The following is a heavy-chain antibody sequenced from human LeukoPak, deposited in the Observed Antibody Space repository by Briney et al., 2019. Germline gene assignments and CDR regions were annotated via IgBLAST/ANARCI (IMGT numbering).Heavy chain of an antibody. CDR1: GFTFSSYG. CDR3: ARRYCGGDCRGAFDI. Sequence: GGSLRLSCAASGFTFSSYGMHWVRQAPGKGLEWVAVIWYDGSNKYYADSVKGRFTISRDNSKNTLYLQMNSLRAEDTAVYYCARRYCGGDCRGAFDIWGQGTMVTVSS. J-gene: IGHJ3*02. CDR2: IWYDGSNK. V-gene: IGHV3-33*01. D-gene: IGHD2-21*02.